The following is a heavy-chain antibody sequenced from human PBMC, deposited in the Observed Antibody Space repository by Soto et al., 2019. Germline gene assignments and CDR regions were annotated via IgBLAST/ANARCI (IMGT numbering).Heavy chain of an antibody. CDR1: GGSISSGGYY. D-gene: IGHD6-6*01. V-gene: IGHV4-31*03. Sequence: TLSLTCTVSGGSISSGGYYWSWIRQHPGKGLEWIGYIYYSGSTYYNPSLKSRVTISVDTSKNQFSLKLSSVTAADTAVYYCARDGAYSSSDYYYYMDVWGKGTTVTAP. J-gene: IGHJ6*03. CDR2: IYYSGST. CDR3: ARDGAYSSSDYYYYMDV.